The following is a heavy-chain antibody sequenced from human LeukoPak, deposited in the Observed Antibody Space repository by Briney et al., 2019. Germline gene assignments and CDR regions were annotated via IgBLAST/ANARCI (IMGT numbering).Heavy chain of an antibody. D-gene: IGHD1-26*01. V-gene: IGHV3-48*04. CDR2: INSSSSNK. CDR3: ARAYESFKVGATSDFDY. CDR1: GFTFSSYS. Sequence: GGSLRLSCAASGFTFSSYSMNWVRQAPGKGLEWVSYINSSSSNKYYADSVKGRFTISRDNAKNSLYLQMNSLSAEDTAVYYCARAYESFKVGATSDFDYWGQGTLVTVSS. J-gene: IGHJ4*02.